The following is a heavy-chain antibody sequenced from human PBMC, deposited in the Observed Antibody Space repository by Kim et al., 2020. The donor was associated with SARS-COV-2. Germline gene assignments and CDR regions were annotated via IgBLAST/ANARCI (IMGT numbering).Heavy chain of an antibody. D-gene: IGHD3-9*01. CDR3: ARDAVPTYYDILTAPTGFDP. Sequence: ASVKVSCKASGYIFTTYGMNWVRQAPGQGLEWMGWINTNTGDPTYAQGFTGRFVFSLDTSVSTAYLQISSLKAEDTAVYYCARDAVPTYYDILTAPTGFDPWGQGTLVTVSS. CDR1: GYIFTTYG. CDR2: INTNTGDP. J-gene: IGHJ5*02. V-gene: IGHV7-4-1*02.